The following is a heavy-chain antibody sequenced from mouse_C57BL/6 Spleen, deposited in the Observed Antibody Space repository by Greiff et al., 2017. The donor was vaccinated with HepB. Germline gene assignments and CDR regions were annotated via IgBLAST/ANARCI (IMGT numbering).Heavy chain of an antibody. D-gene: IGHD4-1*01. J-gene: IGHJ2*01. Sequence: QVQLQQPGAELVRPGSSVKLSCKASGYTFTSYWMHWVKQRPIQGLEWIGNIDPSDSETHYNQKFKDKATLTVDKSSTTAYMQLSSLTSEDSAVYYCARAGDWEDYWGQGTTLTVSS. V-gene: IGHV1-52*01. CDR1: GYTFTSYW. CDR3: ARAGDWEDY. CDR2: IDPSDSET.